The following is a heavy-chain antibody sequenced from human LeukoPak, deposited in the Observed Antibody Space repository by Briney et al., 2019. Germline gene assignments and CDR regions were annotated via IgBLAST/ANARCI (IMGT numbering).Heavy chain of an antibody. CDR1: GASFSGYG. Sequence: PGASLLLSCAASGASFSGYGMRGGRQARGKGLEGVSVISGSGAVTYYADSVKGRFTISRDNSKNTVYLQMNSLRAEDTAVYYCAKGSPACYNGMDVWGQGTTVTVSS. J-gene: IGHJ6*02. V-gene: IGHV3-23*01. CDR3: AKGSPACYNGMDV. D-gene: IGHD2-2*02. CDR2: ISGSGAVT.